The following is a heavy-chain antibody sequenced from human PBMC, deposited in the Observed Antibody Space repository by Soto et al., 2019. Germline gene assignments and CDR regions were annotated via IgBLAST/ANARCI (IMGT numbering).Heavy chain of an antibody. CDR2: IYHSGST. J-gene: IGHJ4*02. Sequence: SETLSLTCAVSGGSISSSNWWSWVRQRPGKGLEWIGEIYHSGSTNYNPSLKSRVTISVDKSKNQFSLKLSSVTAADTAVYYCARRRGMTAAVIDYWGEGTLVTVSS. CDR1: GGSISSSNW. D-gene: IGHD6-13*01. CDR3: ARRRGMTAAVIDY. V-gene: IGHV4-4*02.